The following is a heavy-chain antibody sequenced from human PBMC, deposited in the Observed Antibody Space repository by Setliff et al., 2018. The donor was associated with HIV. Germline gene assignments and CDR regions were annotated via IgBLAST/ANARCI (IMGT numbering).Heavy chain of an antibody. V-gene: IGHV3-30*04. D-gene: IGHD1-26*01. J-gene: IGHJ4*02. Sequence: GGSLRLSCAASGFNFNNHAMHWVRQAPGKGPECVAVISDDGSAKYYADSVEDRFTISRDNSRTTLFLQMNSLRAEDTAVYYCARDIGGANSRWGQGTLVTVSS. CDR3: ARDIGGANSR. CDR1: GFNFNNHA. CDR2: ISDDGSAK.